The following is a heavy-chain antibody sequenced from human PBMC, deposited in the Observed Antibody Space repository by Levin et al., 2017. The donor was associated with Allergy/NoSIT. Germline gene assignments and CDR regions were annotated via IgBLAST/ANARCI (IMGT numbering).Heavy chain of an antibody. CDR2: IYYSGSP. CDR1: GGSISRRSYY. D-gene: IGHD5-24*01. J-gene: IGHJ4*01. CDR3: AGYSMHAYRDFDY. V-gene: IGHV4-39*01. Sequence: SETLSLTCTVSGGSISRRSYYWGWIRQPPGKGLDWIGNIYYSGSPYYNPSLKSRATTSADTSKNQFSLKVNSVTAAETALYYCAGYSMHAYRDFDYWGQGTLVTVSS.